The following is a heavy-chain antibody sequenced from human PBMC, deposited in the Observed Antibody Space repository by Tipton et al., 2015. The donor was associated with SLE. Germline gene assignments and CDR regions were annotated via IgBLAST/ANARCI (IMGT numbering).Heavy chain of an antibody. CDR3: ARDRRGWYFDL. Sequence: TLSLTCSVSGGSIRSGSYYWSWIRQPAGKGLEWIGRIYTSGSTNYNPSLKSRVTISVDTSKNQFSLKLGSVTAADTAVYYCARDRRGWYFDLWGRGTLVTVSS. D-gene: IGHD3-10*01. J-gene: IGHJ2*01. V-gene: IGHV4-61*02. CDR1: GGSIRSGSYY. CDR2: IYTSGST.